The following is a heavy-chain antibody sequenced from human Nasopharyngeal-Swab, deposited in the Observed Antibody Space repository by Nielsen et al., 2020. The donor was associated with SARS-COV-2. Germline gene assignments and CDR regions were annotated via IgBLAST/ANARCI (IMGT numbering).Heavy chain of an antibody. V-gene: IGHV3-9*01. Sequence: LSLTCEASGFTFDDYAMHWVRQAPGKGLEWVSGISWNSGSTGYADSVKGRFTISRDNAKNSLYLQMNSLRAEDTALYYCAKDNGSGWYEFDYWGQGTLVTVSS. CDR2: ISWNSGST. CDR3: AKDNGSGWYEFDY. D-gene: IGHD6-19*01. J-gene: IGHJ4*02. CDR1: GFTFDDYA.